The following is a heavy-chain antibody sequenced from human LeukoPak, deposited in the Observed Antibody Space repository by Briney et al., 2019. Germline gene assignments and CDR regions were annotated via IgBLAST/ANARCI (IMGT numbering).Heavy chain of an antibody. D-gene: IGHD3-3*01. CDR3: ARYGPDDSPSDY. Sequence: GGSLRLSCAASGFTFNSNWMTWVRQAPGKGLEWVANIKEDGSAQYYVDSVKGRFTISRDNAKNSLYLQMNSLRAEDTAVYYCARYGPDDSPSDYWGQGTLVTVSS. CDR2: IKEDGSAQ. J-gene: IGHJ4*02. CDR1: GFTFNSNW. V-gene: IGHV3-7*01.